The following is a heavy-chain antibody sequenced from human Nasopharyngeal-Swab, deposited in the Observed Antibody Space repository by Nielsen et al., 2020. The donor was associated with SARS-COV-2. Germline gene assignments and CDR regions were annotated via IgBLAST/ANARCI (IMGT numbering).Heavy chain of an antibody. D-gene: IGHD3-10*01. Sequence: SETLSLTCTVSGGSISSSSYYWGWIRQPPGKGLERIGSIYYSGSTYYNPSLKSRVTISVDTSKNQFSLKLSSVTAADTAVYYCARDDGPDYYGSGSPDCWGQGTLVTVSS. J-gene: IGHJ4*02. CDR3: ARDDGPDYYGSGSPDC. CDR1: GGSISSSSYY. CDR2: IYYSGST. V-gene: IGHV4-39*07.